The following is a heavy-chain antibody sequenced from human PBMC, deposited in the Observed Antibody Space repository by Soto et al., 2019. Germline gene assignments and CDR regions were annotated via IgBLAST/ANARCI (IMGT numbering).Heavy chain of an antibody. CDR2: INPSGDIT. Sequence: QVQLVQSGAEVKKPGASVKVSCKTSGYTFSTSYIHWVRQAPGQGLEWMGIINPSGDITTYAQGFQGGVTMTSDSSTSTVYMELSSLRSEDTAVYFCARRFCASNSCYYFDYWGQGTLVTVAS. J-gene: IGHJ4*02. V-gene: IGHV1-46*01. D-gene: IGHD3-3*01. CDR1: GYTFSTSY. CDR3: ARRFCASNSCYYFDY.